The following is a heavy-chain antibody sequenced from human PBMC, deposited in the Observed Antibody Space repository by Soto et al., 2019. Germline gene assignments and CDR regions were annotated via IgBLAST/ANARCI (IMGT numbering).Heavy chain of an antibody. D-gene: IGHD3-3*01. Sequence: QVPLVQSGAEVKKPGSSVKVSCKASGGTFSSYPISWVRQAPGQGLEWMGRIIPILGIANYAQKFQGRVTITADKSTSTAYMELSSLRSEDTAVYYCARDITIFGVVIPFDYWGQGTLVTVSS. CDR3: ARDITIFGVVIPFDY. CDR1: GGTFSSYP. CDR2: IIPILGIA. V-gene: IGHV1-69*04. J-gene: IGHJ4*02.